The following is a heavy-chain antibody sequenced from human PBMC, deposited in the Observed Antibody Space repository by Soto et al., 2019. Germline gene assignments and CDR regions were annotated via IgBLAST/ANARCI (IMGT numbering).Heavy chain of an antibody. D-gene: IGHD6-19*01. CDR2: IKQDGSEN. V-gene: IGHV3-7*03. J-gene: IGHJ6*02. CDR1: SFTFSSYW. Sequence: DVRLVESGGGLGQPGGSLRLSCAASSFTFSSYWLSWVRQAPGKGLEWVATIKQDGSENYYVDSVKGRFTISRDNAKNSLYLQMSSLRADDTAVYYCARDGPFISVAAPAFQYAMDVWGQGTTVTVS. CDR3: ARDGPFISVAAPAFQYAMDV.